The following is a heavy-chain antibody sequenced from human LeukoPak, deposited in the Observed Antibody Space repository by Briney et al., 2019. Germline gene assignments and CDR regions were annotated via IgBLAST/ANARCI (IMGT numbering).Heavy chain of an antibody. CDR3: ARDRGVVGQFDP. J-gene: IGHJ5*02. D-gene: IGHD2-15*01. Sequence: SGGSLRLSCAASGFTFSRYWMTWVRQAPGKGLEWVANIKEDGSEKYYVDSVKGRFTISRDNAKNSLYLQMNSLRAEDTAVYYCARDRGVVGQFDPWGQGTLVTVSS. CDR1: GFTFSRYW. CDR2: IKEDGSEK. V-gene: IGHV3-7*04.